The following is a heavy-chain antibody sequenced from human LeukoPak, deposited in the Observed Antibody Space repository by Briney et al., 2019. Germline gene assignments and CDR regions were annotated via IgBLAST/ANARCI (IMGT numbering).Heavy chain of an antibody. D-gene: IGHD3-3*01. J-gene: IGHJ6*03. Sequence: PGGSLRLPCAASGFTFSSYEMNWVRQAPGKGLEWVSYISSSGSTIYYADSVKGRFTISRDNAKNSLYLQMNSLRAEDTAVYYCASQPSYYDFWSGFSPDYYYMDVWGKGTTVTVSS. CDR1: GFTFSSYE. CDR3: ASQPSYYDFWSGFSPDYYYMDV. V-gene: IGHV3-48*03. CDR2: ISSSGSTI.